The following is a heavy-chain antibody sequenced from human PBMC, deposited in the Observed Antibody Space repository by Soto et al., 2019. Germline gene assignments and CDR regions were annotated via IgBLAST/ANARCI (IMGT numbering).Heavy chain of an antibody. Sequence: QVQLVQSGAEVKKPGASVKVSCKASGYTFTSYDINWVRQATGQGLEWMGWMNPNSGNTGYAQKFQGRVTMTRNTSISTADVELSSLRSEDTAVYYCARLYDFWSGKPSYGMDVWGQGTTGTVSS. CDR3: ARLYDFWSGKPSYGMDV. J-gene: IGHJ6*02. CDR1: GYTFTSYD. CDR2: MNPNSGNT. V-gene: IGHV1-8*01. D-gene: IGHD3-3*01.